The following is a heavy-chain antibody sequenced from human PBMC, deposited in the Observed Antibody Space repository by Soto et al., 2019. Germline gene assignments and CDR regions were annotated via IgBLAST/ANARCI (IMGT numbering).Heavy chain of an antibody. Sequence: EVQLVESGGGLVQPGGSLRLSCAASGFTFRTYWMHLVRQSPGKGLVWVSRIDAAGSGTTYADAVEGRFTLSRDNAKNKLSLQMNSLSAEGTAVSYCARDQTVPGPSDFDYCGQGTVVTVSS. CDR3: ARDQTVPGPSDFDY. CDR1: GFTFRTYW. J-gene: IGHJ4*02. V-gene: IGHV3-74*03. D-gene: IGHD6-19*01. CDR2: IDAAGSGT.